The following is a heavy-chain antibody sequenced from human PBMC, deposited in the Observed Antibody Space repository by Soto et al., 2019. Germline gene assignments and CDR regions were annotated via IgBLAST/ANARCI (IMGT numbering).Heavy chain of an antibody. D-gene: IGHD6-19*01. CDR3: ARDLWGRGSSSGWYFPGGY. Sequence: QVQLVESGGGVVQPGRSLRLSCAASGFTFSRYAMHWVRQAPGKGLEWVAVISYDGSNKYYADSVKGRFTISRDNSKNTLYLQMNSMRAEDTDVYYCARDLWGRGSSSGWYFPGGYWGQGTLVTVSS. V-gene: IGHV3-30-3*01. J-gene: IGHJ4*02. CDR2: ISYDGSNK. CDR1: GFTFSRYA.